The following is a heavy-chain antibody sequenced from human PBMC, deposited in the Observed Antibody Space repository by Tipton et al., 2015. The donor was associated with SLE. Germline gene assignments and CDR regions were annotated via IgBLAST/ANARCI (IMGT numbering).Heavy chain of an antibody. V-gene: IGHV4-39*01. D-gene: IGHD5-18*01. J-gene: IGHJ4*02. CDR2: IYYSWST. CDR1: GGSISSSSYY. Sequence: TLSLTCTVSGGSISSSSYYWGWIRQPPGKGLEWIGSIYYSWSTYYNPSLKSRVTISVDTSKNQFSLKLSSVTAADTAVYYCARGGKAMVPFDYWGQGTLVTVSS. CDR3: ARGGKAMVPFDY.